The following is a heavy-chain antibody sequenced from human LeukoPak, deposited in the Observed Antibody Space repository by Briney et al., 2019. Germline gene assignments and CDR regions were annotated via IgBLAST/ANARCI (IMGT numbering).Heavy chain of an antibody. CDR2: ISGSGAPI. J-gene: IGHJ4*02. V-gene: IGHV3-48*03. CDR3: AKDLTGSTYYFDS. Sequence: PGGSLRLSCEVSGFTFSRYEMNWVRQAPGKGLEWISFISGSGAPIYYADSVKGRFTISRDNAKNSLYLQMDSLRAEDTAVYYCAKDLTGSTYYFDSWGQGTLVTVSS. CDR1: GFTFSRYE. D-gene: IGHD1-1*01.